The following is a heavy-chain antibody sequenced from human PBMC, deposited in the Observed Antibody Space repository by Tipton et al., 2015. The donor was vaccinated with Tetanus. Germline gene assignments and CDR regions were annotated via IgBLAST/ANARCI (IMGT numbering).Heavy chain of an antibody. V-gene: IGHV4-30-4*08. D-gene: IGHD4-11*01. CDR3: ARNVYTVTNDAFDI. Sequence: TLSLTCTVPSASFRNDGYYWSWVRQHPGRGLEWIAFIHHSGLAFSKPSLKSRVSISIDTSQNQFSLRLTSVTAADTAVYFCARNVYTVTNDAFDIWGHGTLVNVSS. J-gene: IGHJ3*02. CDR2: IHHSGLA. CDR1: SASFRNDGYY.